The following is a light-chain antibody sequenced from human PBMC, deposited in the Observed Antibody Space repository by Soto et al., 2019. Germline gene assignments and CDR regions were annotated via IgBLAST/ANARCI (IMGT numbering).Light chain of an antibody. J-gene: IGLJ1*01. CDR1: SSDVGGYNY. V-gene: IGLV2-14*01. Sequence: QSALTQPASVSGSPGQSITISCTGTSSDVGGYNYVSWYQQHPGKAPKLMIYDVSKRPSGGSNRFSGYKSGNTASLTISGLQAEYEADYYCSSSTSSSSYVFGTGTKVTVL. CDR3: SSSTSSSSYV. CDR2: DVS.